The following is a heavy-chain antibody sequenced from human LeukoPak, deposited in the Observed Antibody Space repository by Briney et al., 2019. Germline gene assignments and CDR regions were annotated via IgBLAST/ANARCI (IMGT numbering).Heavy chain of an antibody. CDR3: ASSGYWMGLNY. J-gene: IGHJ4*02. CDR2: MYLSGTT. D-gene: IGHD3-22*01. V-gene: IGHV4-4*02. CDR1: GDSINGLDL. Sequence: SETLSLTCTVSGDSINGLDLWSWVRQPPGKGLEWIGEMYLSGTTHSNPSVKSRVTISIDKSKNQFFLNLSSVTAADTAVYYCASSGYWMGLNYWGQGTLVTVSS.